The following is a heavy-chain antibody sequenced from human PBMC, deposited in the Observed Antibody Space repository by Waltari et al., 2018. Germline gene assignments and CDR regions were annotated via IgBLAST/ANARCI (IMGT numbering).Heavy chain of an antibody. J-gene: IGHJ6*03. V-gene: IGHV4-34*01. D-gene: IGHD5-12*01. CDR3: ARDGVEMATMPYYYYYYMDV. CDR1: GGSFSGYY. CDR2: INHSGST. Sequence: QVQLQQWGAGLLKPSETLSLTCAVYGGSFSGYYWSWIRQPPGTGLEWIGEINHSGSTNYNPSLKSRVTISVDTSKNQFSLKLSSVTAADTAVYYCARDGVEMATMPYYYYYYMDVWGKGTTVTISS.